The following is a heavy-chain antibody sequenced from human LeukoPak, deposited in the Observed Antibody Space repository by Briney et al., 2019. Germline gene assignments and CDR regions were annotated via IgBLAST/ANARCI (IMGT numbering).Heavy chain of an antibody. CDR1: GYTFTSYD. CDR2: MNPNSGNT. V-gene: IGHV1-8*01. J-gene: IGHJ5*02. D-gene: IGHD2-21*02. Sequence: ASVKVSCKASGYTFTSYDINWVRQATGQGLEWMGWMNPNSGNTGYAQKFQGRVTMTRNTSISTAYMEMSSMRSEDTAVYYCARGRRHIVVVTAQRVWFDPWGQGTLVTVS. CDR3: ARGRRHIVVVTAQRVWFDP.